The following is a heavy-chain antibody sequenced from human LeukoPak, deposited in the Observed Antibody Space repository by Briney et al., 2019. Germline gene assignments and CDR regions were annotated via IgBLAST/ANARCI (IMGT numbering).Heavy chain of an antibody. CDR3: ARVQLEPYDAFDI. V-gene: IGHV4-39*07. D-gene: IGHD1-1*01. CDR2: IYYSGST. CDR1: GGSISSSSYY. J-gene: IGHJ3*02. Sequence: SETLSLTCTVSGGSISSSSYYWGWIRQPPGKGLEWIGSIYYSGSTNYNPSLKSRVTMSVDTSKNQFSLKLSSVTAADTAVYYCARVQLEPYDAFDIWGQGTMVTVSS.